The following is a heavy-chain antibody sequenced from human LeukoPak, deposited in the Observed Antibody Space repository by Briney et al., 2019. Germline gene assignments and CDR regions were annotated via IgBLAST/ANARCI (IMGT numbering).Heavy chain of an antibody. CDR3: ARTSGMTTVYYYYVDV. CDR2: IYYSGSS. J-gene: IGHJ6*03. Sequence: PSETLALTCTVSGGSISCYYWSWIRQPPGKGLEWIGYIYYSGSSNYNPSLKSRVTISVDTSKNQVSLKLTSVTAADTAVYYCARTSGMTTVYYYYVDVWGKGTRVIVSS. D-gene: IGHD4-11*01. CDR1: GGSISCYY. V-gene: IGHV4-59*01.